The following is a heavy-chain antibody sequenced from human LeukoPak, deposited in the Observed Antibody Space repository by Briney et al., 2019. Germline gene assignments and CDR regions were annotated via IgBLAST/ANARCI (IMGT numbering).Heavy chain of an antibody. D-gene: IGHD3-22*01. CDR1: GFTVSSNY. J-gene: IGHJ3*02. CDR2: IYSGGST. Sequence: PGGSLRLSCAASGFTVSSNYMSWVRQAPGKGLEWVSVIYSGGSTYYADSVKGRFTISRDNSKNTLYLQMNSLRAEDTAVYYCARQGGYFSDAFDIWGQGTMVTVSS. CDR3: ARQGGYFSDAFDI. V-gene: IGHV3-53*01.